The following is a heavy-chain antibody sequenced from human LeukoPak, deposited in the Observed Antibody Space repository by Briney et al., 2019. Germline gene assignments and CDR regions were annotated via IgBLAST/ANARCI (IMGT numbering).Heavy chain of an antibody. CDR1: GYTLNELS. J-gene: IGHJ3*02. CDR2: FDPEDGET. Sequence: GASVKVSCKVSGYTLNELSMHWVRQAPGKGLEWMGGFDPEDGETIYAQKFQGRVTMTEDTSTDTAYMELSSLRSEDTAVYYCASSTPISSSWYGPRAFDIWGQGTMVTVSS. CDR3: ASSTPISSSWYGPRAFDI. D-gene: IGHD6-13*01. V-gene: IGHV1-24*01.